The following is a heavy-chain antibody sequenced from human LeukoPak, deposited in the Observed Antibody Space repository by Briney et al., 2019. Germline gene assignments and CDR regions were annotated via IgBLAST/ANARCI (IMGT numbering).Heavy chain of an antibody. CDR3: ARERARGYGDYYY. V-gene: IGHV3-7*01. D-gene: IGHD4-17*01. CDR2: IKQDGSEK. Sequence: GGSLRLSCAASGFTFSSYLMSWVRQAPGKGLEWVANIKQDGSEKYYVDSVKGRFTISRDNAKNSLYLQMNSLRAEDTAVYYCARERARGYGDYYYWGQGTLVTVSS. J-gene: IGHJ4*02. CDR1: GFTFSSYL.